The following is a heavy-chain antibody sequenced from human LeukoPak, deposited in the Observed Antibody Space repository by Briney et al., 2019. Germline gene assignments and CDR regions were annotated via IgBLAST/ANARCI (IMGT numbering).Heavy chain of an antibody. CDR1: VFTFSSYW. D-gene: IGHD2-15*01. Sequence: GGSLRLSCAASVFTFSSYWMNWVRQAPWKGQEWVANIKQDGSEKYYVDSVKGRFTISRDNAKNSLYLQMYSLRAEDTAVYYCARRKVVAAPVFDAFDIWGQGTMVTVSS. V-gene: IGHV3-7*03. CDR3: ARRKVVAAPVFDAFDI. J-gene: IGHJ3*02. CDR2: IKQDGSEK.